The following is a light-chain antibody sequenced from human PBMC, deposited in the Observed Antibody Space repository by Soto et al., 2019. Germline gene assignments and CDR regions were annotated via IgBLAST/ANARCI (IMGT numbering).Light chain of an antibody. CDR3: VLYLGSGIYWV. CDR1: SGSVSTNYY. V-gene: IGLV8-61*01. CDR2: NTN. J-gene: IGLJ3*02. Sequence: QTVVTQEPSFSVSPGGTVTLTCGLSSGSVSTNYYPSWYQQTPGQAPRTLIYNTNIRSSGVPDRFSGSILGNKAALTITGAQADDESDYYCVLYLGSGIYWVFGGGTKSPS.